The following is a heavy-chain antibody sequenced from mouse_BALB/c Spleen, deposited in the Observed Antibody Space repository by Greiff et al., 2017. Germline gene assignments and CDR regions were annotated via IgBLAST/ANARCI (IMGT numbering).Heavy chain of an antibody. CDR2: IDPSDSYT. J-gene: IGHJ2*01. V-gene: IGHV1-69*02. Sequence: QVQLQQPGAELVKPGASVKLSCKASGYTFTSYWMHWVKQRPGQGLEWIGEIDPSDSYTNYNQKFKGKATLTVDKSSSTAYMQLSSLTSEDSAVYYCASLPWKGYYFDYWGQGTTLTVSS. CDR3: ASLPWKGYYFDY. D-gene: IGHD2-10*01. CDR1: GYTFTSYW.